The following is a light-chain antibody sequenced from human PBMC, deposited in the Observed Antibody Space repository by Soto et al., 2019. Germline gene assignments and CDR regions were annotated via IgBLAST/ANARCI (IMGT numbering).Light chain of an antibody. Sequence: DIQMTQSPSSLSASVGARVTITCRASQSISSYLNWYQQKPGKAPKVLIYAASTLQSGVPSRFSGSGAGTDFTLTISSLQPEDFATYFCQQSYTTPFTFGPGTKVDIK. CDR2: AAS. CDR1: QSISSY. CDR3: QQSYTTPFT. V-gene: IGKV1-39*01. J-gene: IGKJ3*01.